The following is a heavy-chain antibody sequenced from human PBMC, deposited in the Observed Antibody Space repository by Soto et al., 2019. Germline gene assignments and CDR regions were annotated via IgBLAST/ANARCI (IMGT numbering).Heavy chain of an antibody. D-gene: IGHD3-10*01. V-gene: IGHV4-39*01. CDR2: IYYSGST. J-gene: IGHJ6*03. Sequence: QLQLQESGPGLVKPSETLSLTCTVSGGSISSSSYYWGWIRQPPGKGLEWIGSIYYSGSTYYNPSVKSRVTISVDTSKNQFSLKLSSVTAADTAVYYCKGYYYGSGSSLLYYYYMDVWGKGTTVTVSS. CDR3: KGYYYGSGSSLLYYYYMDV. CDR1: GGSISSSSYY.